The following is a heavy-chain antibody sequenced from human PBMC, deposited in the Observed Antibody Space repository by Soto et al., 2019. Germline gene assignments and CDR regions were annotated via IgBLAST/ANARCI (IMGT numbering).Heavy chain of an antibody. J-gene: IGHJ4*01. V-gene: IGHV1-2*02. CDR2: ISPNSGGT. Sequence: GASVKVSCKASGYTFTACYLHWVRQAPGQGLEWMGWISPNSGGTVYAQKFQGRVTMTRDTSINTAYMELSRLTSDDTAVYYCARPSTAWYWHDHWGQRTLDTVST. CDR3: ARPSTAWYWHDH. CDR1: GYTFTACY. D-gene: IGHD3-3*02.